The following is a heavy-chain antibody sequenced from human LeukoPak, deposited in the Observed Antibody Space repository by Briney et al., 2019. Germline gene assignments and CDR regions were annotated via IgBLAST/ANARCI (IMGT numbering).Heavy chain of an antibody. CDR3: TRGLAGVDYYYYYYYMDV. D-gene: IGHD3-10*01. V-gene: IGHV3-49*04. Sequence: GGSLRLSCTASGFTFGDYAMSWVRQAPGKGLEWVGFIRSKAYGGTTEYAASVKGRFTISRDDSKSIAYLQMNSLKTEDTAVYYCTRGLAGVDYYYYYYYMDVWGKGTTVTVSS. CDR2: IRSKAYGGTT. J-gene: IGHJ6*03. CDR1: GFTFGDYA.